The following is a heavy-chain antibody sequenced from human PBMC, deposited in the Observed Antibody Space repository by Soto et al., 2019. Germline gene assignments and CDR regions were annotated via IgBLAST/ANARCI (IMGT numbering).Heavy chain of an antibody. CDR1: GGSMSGYY. J-gene: IGHJ5*02. Sequence: QVQLQESGPGLVKPSETLSLSGTVSGGSMSGYYWSWIRQSPGKGLEWIGYIFYSGTVHYNPSLKSRVTISLDTSKNRFSLNLSSVTAADTAIYYCARAPPGWNGVQKGWFAPWGQGTLVTVSS. D-gene: IGHD2-8*01. CDR3: ARAPPGWNGVQKGWFAP. CDR2: IFYSGTV. V-gene: IGHV4-59*01.